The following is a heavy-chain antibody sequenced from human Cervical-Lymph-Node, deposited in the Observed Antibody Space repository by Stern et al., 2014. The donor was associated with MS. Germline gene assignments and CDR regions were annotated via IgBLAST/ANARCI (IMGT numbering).Heavy chain of an antibody. CDR3: ARDHFTTSLDV. D-gene: IGHD2-2*01. CDR1: GGSISSDNYY. CDR2: IYYSGTT. J-gene: IGHJ6*02. V-gene: IGHV4-31*03. Sequence: QVQLQQSGPGLVKPSQTLSLTCTVSGGSISSDNYYWTWIRQHPGKGLEWIGHIYYSGTTYYNPSLKSRVYITVDTSQNLFSLRLSSVTAADTAVYYCARDHFTTSLDVWGHGTTVTVS.